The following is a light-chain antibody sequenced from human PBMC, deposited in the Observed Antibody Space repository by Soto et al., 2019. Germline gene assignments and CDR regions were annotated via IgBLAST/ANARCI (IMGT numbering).Light chain of an antibody. J-gene: IGKJ1*01. CDR2: GAS. CDR3: HQYRTTPLT. Sequence: EIVLTQSPGTLSLSPGERATLSCRASQSVSNNYLAWYHQKPGRAPRLVISGASSRATGIPDRFSGSGSGTDFTLTSIRLEPQDFAVNYGHQYRTTPLTFGQGTNVEF. V-gene: IGKV3-20*01. CDR1: QSVSNNY.